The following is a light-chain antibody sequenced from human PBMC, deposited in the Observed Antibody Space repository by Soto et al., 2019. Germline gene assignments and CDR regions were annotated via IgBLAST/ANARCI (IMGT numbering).Light chain of an antibody. J-gene: IGLJ1*01. CDR2: DVS. CDR3: SSYTSSSTV. Sequence: QSVLTQPASVSGSPGQPITISCTGTSSDVGGYNYVSWYQQHPGKAPKLMIYDVSNRPSGVSNRVSGSKSGNTASLTISGLQAEDEADYYCSSYTSSSTVFGTGTKVTVL. CDR1: SSDVGGYNY. V-gene: IGLV2-14*01.